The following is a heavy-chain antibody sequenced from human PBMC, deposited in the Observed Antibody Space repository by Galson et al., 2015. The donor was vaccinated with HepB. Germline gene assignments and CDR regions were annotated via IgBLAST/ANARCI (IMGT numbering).Heavy chain of an antibody. CDR3: TRDHPDDLGINHDAFDI. Sequence: SLRLSCAASGFTFSGSAMHWVRQASGKGLEWVGRIRSKANSYATAYAASVKGRFTISRDDSKNTAYLQMNSLKTEDTAVYYCTRDHPDDLGINHDAFDIWGQGTMVTVSS. D-gene: IGHD7-27*01. J-gene: IGHJ3*02. CDR1: GFTFSGSA. V-gene: IGHV3-73*01. CDR2: IRSKANSYAT.